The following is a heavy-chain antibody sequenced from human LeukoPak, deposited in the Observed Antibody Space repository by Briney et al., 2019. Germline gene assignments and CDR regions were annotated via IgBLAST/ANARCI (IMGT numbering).Heavy chain of an antibody. Sequence: ASVKVSCKASGYTLTSYGISWVRQAPGQGLEWMEWISGYNGNTNYAQKLQGRVTMTTDTSSSTAYMELRSLRSDDTAVCYCARGDYDSSGYPFDYWGQGTLVTVSS. CDR3: ARGDYDSSGYPFDY. CDR2: ISGYNGNT. CDR1: GYTLTSYG. J-gene: IGHJ4*02. D-gene: IGHD3-22*01. V-gene: IGHV1-18*01.